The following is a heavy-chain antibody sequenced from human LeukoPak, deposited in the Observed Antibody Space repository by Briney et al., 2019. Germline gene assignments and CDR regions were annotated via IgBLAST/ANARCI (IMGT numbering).Heavy chain of an antibody. Sequence: SETLSLTCTVSGGSISSGDYYWSWIRQPPGKGLEWIGYIYYSGSTYYNPSLKSRVTISVDTSKNQFSLKLSSVTAADTAVYYCAASAKGVYGLGRCLDYWGQGTLVTVSS. CDR3: AASAKGVYGLGRCLDY. V-gene: IGHV4-30-4*01. J-gene: IGHJ4*02. D-gene: IGHD2-8*01. CDR2: IYYSGST. CDR1: GGSISSGDYY.